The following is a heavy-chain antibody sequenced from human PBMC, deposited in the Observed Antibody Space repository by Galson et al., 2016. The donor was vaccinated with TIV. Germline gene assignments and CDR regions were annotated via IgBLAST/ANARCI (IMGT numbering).Heavy chain of an antibody. Sequence: SLRLSCAVSGFKFSSFWMHWVRQAPGKSLEWVSGISYDGTTATYADSVKGRFIISRDNAKNTMYLQMNSLRAEDTAVYYCARARFCGPTSCYNYFESWGHGNLVIVSS. CDR1: GFKFSSFW. CDR2: ISYDGTTA. V-gene: IGHV3-74*01. J-gene: IGHJ5*01. D-gene: IGHD2-2*02. CDR3: ARARFCGPTSCYNYFES.